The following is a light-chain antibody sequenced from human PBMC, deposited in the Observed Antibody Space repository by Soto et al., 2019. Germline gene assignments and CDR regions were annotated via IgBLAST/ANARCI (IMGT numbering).Light chain of an antibody. Sequence: DIQMTQSPSTLSSSVGDRVTITCRASQTVSSWWAWYQQKPGKAPKLLIYDVSSLESGVPSRFSGSGCGTEFTLTTSSLQPDDFATYYCQQYYSYSRTFGQGTKVEVK. J-gene: IGKJ1*01. CDR2: DVS. V-gene: IGKV1-5*01. CDR3: QQYYSYSRT. CDR1: QTVSSW.